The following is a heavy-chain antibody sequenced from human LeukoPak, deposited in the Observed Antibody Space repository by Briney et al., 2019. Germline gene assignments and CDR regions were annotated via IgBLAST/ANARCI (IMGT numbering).Heavy chain of an antibody. CDR2: IYSGGST. Sequence: GGSLRLSCAASGFTVSSNYMSWVRQAPGKGLEWVSIIYSGGSTYFADSVKGRFTISRDNSKNTLYLQMNSLRAEDTTLYYCARVPVASWIQIDSWGQGTLVTVSS. CDR3: ARVPVASWIQIDS. D-gene: IGHD6-13*01. CDR1: GFTVSSNY. V-gene: IGHV3-53*01. J-gene: IGHJ4*02.